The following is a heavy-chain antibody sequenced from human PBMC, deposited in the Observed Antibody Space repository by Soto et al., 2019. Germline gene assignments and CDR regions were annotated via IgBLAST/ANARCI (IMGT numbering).Heavy chain of an antibody. CDR2: ISSGGEYL. CDR1: GLTFSAFG. D-gene: IGHD6-13*01. Sequence: EVQLVESGGGLVKPGGSLRLSCAASGLTFSAFGMNWVRQAPGKGLEWVSSISSGGEYLDYADSVKGRPTISRDNANTPLFLQLASLRVEDTPVYYVATDGAAGAVMGLWGQGTTVTVSS. V-gene: IGHV3-21*01. J-gene: IGHJ6*02. CDR3: ATDGAAGAVMGL.